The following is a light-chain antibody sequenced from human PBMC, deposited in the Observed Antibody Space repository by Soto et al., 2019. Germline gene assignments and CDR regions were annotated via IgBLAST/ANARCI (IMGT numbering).Light chain of an antibody. V-gene: IGKV3-15*01. CDR2: GAS. Sequence: EIVMTQSPATLSVYPGERATLSCRASQSVSSNLAWYQQKPGQAPRLLIYGASTRATGIPARFSGSGSGTEFTLTISSLQSEDLAVYYCQQYNNGPPWTFGQGTKV. CDR3: QQYNNGPPWT. J-gene: IGKJ1*01. CDR1: QSVSSN.